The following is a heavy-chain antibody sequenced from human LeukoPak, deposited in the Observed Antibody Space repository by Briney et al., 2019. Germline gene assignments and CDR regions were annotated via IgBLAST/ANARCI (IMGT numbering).Heavy chain of an antibody. Sequence: GGSLRLSCAASGFTFSSYWMSWVRQAPGTGLEWVANIKQSGSEKHYVDSVKGRFTISRDNAKNSLYLQMNSLRAEDTAVYYCASQITISYYFDYWGQGTLVTVSS. V-gene: IGHV3-7*01. D-gene: IGHD3-10*01. CDR3: ASQITISYYFDY. J-gene: IGHJ4*02. CDR1: GFTFSSYW. CDR2: IKQSGSEK.